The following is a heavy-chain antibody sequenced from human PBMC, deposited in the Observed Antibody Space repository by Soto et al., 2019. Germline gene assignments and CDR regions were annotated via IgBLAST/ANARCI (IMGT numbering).Heavy chain of an antibody. V-gene: IGHV1-69*06. CDR1: GGTFSSYA. CDR2: IIPIFGTA. D-gene: IGHD6-6*01. Sequence: SVKVSCKASGGTFSSYAISWVRQAPGQGLEWMGGIIPIFGTANYAQKFQGRVTITADKSTSTAYMELSSLRSEDTAVYYCARADPQYRSSSYYYYGMDVWGQGTTVTVSS. CDR3: ARADPQYRSSSYYYYGMDV. J-gene: IGHJ6*02.